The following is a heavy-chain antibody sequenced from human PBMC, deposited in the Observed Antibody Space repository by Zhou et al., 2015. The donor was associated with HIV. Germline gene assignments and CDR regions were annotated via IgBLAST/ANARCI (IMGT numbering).Heavy chain of an antibody. Sequence: QVQLVQSGAEVKKPGSSVKVSCKASGGTFSSYAISWVRQAPGQGLEWMGGIIPIFGTANYAQKFQGRVTITADESTSTAYMELSSLRSEDTAVYYCARSIDHNYDFWSGYSNTHYYYYMDVWGKGTTVTVSS. V-gene: IGHV1-69*01. CDR1: GGTFSSYA. CDR2: IIPIFGTA. D-gene: IGHD3-3*01. J-gene: IGHJ6*03. CDR3: ARSIDHNYDFWSGYSNTHYYYYMDV.